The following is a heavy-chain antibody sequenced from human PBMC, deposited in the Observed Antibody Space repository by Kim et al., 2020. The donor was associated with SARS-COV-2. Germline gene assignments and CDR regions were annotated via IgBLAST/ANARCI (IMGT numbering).Heavy chain of an antibody. J-gene: IGHJ4*02. CDR2: INQDESEK. CDR1: GFTFSASW. CDR3: VRLYCSSPSCYDSYIDY. V-gene: IGHV3-7*03. Sequence: GGSLRLSCAAAGFTFSASWMSWVRQAPGKGLEWVANINQDESEKSYVDSVKGRFTISRDDAKNSLYLQMNSLRAEDTAVYFCVRLYCSSPSCYDSYIDYLGQGTLVTVSS. D-gene: IGHD2-2*01.